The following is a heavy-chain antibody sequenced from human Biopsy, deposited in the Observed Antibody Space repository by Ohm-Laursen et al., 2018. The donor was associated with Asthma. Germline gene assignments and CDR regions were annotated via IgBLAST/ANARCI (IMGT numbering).Heavy chain of an antibody. CDR3: ARISGHRSY. CDR2: ISYDGSNK. V-gene: IGHV3-30*03. CDR1: GFTFSSYG. J-gene: IGHJ4*02. D-gene: IGHD1-14*01. Sequence: SLRLSCSASGFTFSSYGMHWVRQAPGKGLKWVAVISYDGSNKYYADSVKGRFTISRDNAKNSLYLQMNSLRAEDTAVYYCARISGHRSYWGQGTLVTVSS.